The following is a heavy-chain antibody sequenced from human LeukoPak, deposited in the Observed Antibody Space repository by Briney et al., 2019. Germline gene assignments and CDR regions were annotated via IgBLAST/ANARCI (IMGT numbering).Heavy chain of an antibody. D-gene: IGHD3-10*01. J-gene: IGHJ5*02. CDR2: IKSDGST. CDR3: ARAVTYFYGSVTYDWFDP. CDR1: GFTFSSYW. V-gene: IGHV3-74*01. Sequence: GGSLRLYCAASGFTFSSYWMHWVRQTPGKGLVWVSRIKSDGSTIYADSVKGGFTISRDNARNTLYLQMNSLRVEDTAMYYCARAVTYFYGSVTYDWFDPWGQGTLVTVSS.